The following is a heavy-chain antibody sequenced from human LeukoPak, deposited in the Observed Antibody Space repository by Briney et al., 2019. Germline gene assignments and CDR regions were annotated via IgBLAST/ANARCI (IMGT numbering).Heavy chain of an antibody. CDR1: GFTFSSYE. Sequence: GSLRLSCAASGFTFSSYEMNWVRQAPGKGLEWIGSIYYSGSTYYNPSLKSRITISVDTSKNQFSLKLSSVTAADTAVYYCATSYDSSGPLDYWGQGTLVTVSS. CDR3: ATSYDSSGPLDY. J-gene: IGHJ4*02. V-gene: IGHV4-59*05. D-gene: IGHD3-22*01. CDR2: IYYSGST.